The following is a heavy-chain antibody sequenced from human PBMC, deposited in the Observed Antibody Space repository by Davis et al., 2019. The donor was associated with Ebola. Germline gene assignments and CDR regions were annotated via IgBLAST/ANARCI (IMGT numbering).Heavy chain of an antibody. CDR1: GFTFSSYA. V-gene: IGHV3-21*01. CDR2: ISSSSSYI. J-gene: IGHJ6*04. CDR3: ARRGYSHIGDV. D-gene: IGHD5-18*01. Sequence: GESLKISCAASGFTFSSYAMHWVRQAPGKGLEWVSSISSSSSYIYYADSVKGRFTISRDNAKNSLYLQMNSLRAEDTAVYYCARRGYSHIGDVWGKGTTVTVSS.